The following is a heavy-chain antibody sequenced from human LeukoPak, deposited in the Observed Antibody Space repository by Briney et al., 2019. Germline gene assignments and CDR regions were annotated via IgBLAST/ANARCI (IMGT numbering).Heavy chain of an antibody. CDR1: GYSFTTYW. CDR2: IYPGVSDT. CDR3: ARRQGCSSTSCPPDY. D-gene: IGHD2-2*01. J-gene: IGHJ4*02. Sequence: GESLKISCRGSGYSFTTYWIGWVRQMPGKGLEWMGIIYPGVSDTRYTPSFQGQVTLSADKSNNTAYLQWSSLKASDTAMYYCARRQGCSSTSCPPDYWGQGTLVTVSP. V-gene: IGHV5-51*01.